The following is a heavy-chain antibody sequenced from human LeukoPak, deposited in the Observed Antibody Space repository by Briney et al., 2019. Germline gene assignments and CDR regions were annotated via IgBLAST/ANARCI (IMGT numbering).Heavy chain of an antibody. CDR2: ISYDGSNK. CDR3: ARELAFWYYYYYGMDV. D-gene: IGHD3-3*01. Sequence: GGSLRLSCAASGFTFSSYAMHWVRQAPGKGLEWVAVISYDGSNKYYADSVKGRFTISRDNSKNTLYLQMNSLRAEDTAVYYCARELAFWYYYYYGMDVCGQATTVTVCS. V-gene: IGHV3-30*04. J-gene: IGHJ6*02. CDR1: GFTFSSYA.